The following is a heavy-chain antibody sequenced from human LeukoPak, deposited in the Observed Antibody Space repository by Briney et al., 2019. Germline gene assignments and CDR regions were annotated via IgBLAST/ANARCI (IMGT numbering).Heavy chain of an antibody. Sequence: SETLSLTCAVYGGSFSGYCWSWIRQPPGKGLEWIGEINHIGRTDYNPSLKSRVSMSVDTSKNQFSLKLTSVTAADAAVYYCARREYSYGTYYIDVWGQGTLVTVSS. J-gene: IGHJ4*02. CDR1: GGSFSGYC. D-gene: IGHD5-18*01. CDR2: INHIGRT. V-gene: IGHV4-34*01. CDR3: ARREYSYGTYYIDV.